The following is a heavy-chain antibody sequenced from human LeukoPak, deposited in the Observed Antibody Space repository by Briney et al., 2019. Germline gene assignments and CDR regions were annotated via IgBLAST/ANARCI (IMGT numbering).Heavy chain of an antibody. Sequence: GESLKISCKGSGYSFTSYWIGWVRQMPGKGLEWMGIIYPGDSDTRCSPSFQGQVTISADKSISTAYLQWSSLKASDTAMYYCARRTAGYYDSSGAGAFDIWGQGTMVTVSS. CDR3: ARRTAGYYDSSGAGAFDI. J-gene: IGHJ3*02. D-gene: IGHD3-22*01. CDR1: GYSFTSYW. CDR2: IYPGDSDT. V-gene: IGHV5-51*01.